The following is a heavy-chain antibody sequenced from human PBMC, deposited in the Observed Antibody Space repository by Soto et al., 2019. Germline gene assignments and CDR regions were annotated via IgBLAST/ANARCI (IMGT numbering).Heavy chain of an antibody. CDR3: AKQQGPGTPYYYAMDV. Sequence: GGSLRLSCAASGFTFSTSAIHWVRQAPGKGLEWVAVISSDGSHTYYADSVRGRFTVSRDNSKNTLYMQMNSLRAEDTAVYYCAKQQGPGTPYYYAMDVWGQGTTVTVSS. V-gene: IGHV3-30-3*01. J-gene: IGHJ6*02. D-gene: IGHD1-1*01. CDR2: ISSDGSHT. CDR1: GFTFSTSA.